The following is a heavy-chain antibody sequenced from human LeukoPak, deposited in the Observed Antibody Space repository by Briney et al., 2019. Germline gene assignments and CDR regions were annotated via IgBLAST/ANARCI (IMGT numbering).Heavy chain of an antibody. J-gene: IGHJ6*02. D-gene: IGHD2-2*01. CDR1: GFTFDDYG. Sequence: GGSLRLSCAASGFTFDDYGVSWVRQAPGKGLEWVSGINWNGGSTGYADSVKGRFTISRDNAKNTLYLQMNSLRAEDTAVYYCAKALRGYCSSTSCFPYYGMDVWGQGTTVTVSS. V-gene: IGHV3-20*04. CDR2: INWNGGST. CDR3: AKALRGYCSSTSCFPYYGMDV.